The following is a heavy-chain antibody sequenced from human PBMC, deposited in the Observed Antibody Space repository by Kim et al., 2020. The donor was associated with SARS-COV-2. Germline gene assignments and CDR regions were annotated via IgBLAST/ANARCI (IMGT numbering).Heavy chain of an antibody. Sequence: ISGGGGNTHYADSVKGRFTISRDNSMNTLYLQMNSLRAEDTAVYYCDASHYWGQGTLVTVSS. V-gene: IGHV3-23*01. CDR3: DASHY. CDR2: ISGGGGNT. J-gene: IGHJ4*02.